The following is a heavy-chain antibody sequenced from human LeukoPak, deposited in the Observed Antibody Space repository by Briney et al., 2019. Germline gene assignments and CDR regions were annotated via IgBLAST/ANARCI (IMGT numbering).Heavy chain of an antibody. CDR1: GGSISSSSYY. CDR3: ARGRRGFWSGYYTEKPIDY. Sequence: PSETLSLTCTVSGGSISSSSYYWGWIRQPPGKGLEWIGSIYYSGSTYYNPSLKSRVTISVDTSKNQFSLKLSSVTAADTAVYYCARGRRGFWSGYYTEKPIDYWGQGTLVTVSS. CDR2: IYYSGST. J-gene: IGHJ4*02. D-gene: IGHD3-3*01. V-gene: IGHV4-39*07.